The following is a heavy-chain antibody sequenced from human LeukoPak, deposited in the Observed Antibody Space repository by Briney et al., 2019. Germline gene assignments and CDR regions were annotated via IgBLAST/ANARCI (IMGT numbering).Heavy chain of an antibody. CDR2: IYYSGST. J-gene: IGHJ6*03. CDR3: ASHNYDFWGGRTPYYYYYYMDV. V-gene: IGHV4-39*01. D-gene: IGHD3-3*01. Sequence: SETLSLTCTVSGGSISSSSYYWGWIRQPPGKGLEWIGSIYYSGSTYYNPSLKSRVTISVDTSKNQFSLKLSSVTAADTAVYYCASHNYDFWGGRTPYYYYYYMDVWGKGTTVTVSS. CDR1: GGSISSSSYY.